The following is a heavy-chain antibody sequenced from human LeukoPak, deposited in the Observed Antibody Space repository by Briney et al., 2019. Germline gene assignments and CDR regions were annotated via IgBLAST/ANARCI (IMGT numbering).Heavy chain of an antibody. D-gene: IGHD3-10*01. J-gene: IGHJ4*02. CDR2: IKEDATES. Sequence: PGGSLRLSCAASGVTFSSYWMTWIRQAPGKGLEWVAHIKEDATESRSADSVKGRFTISRDNTKNSLFLQLNSLRAEDTAVYYCVRDRGWYHFDLWGQGTLVTVSS. CDR3: VRDRGWYHFDL. CDR1: GVTFSSYW. V-gene: IGHV3-7*01.